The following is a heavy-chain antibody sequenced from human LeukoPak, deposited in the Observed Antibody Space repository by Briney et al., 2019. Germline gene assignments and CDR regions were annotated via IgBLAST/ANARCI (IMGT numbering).Heavy chain of an antibody. CDR3: AREDSSGTYS. V-gene: IGHV3-30*02. CDR2: IRYDGSNK. J-gene: IGHJ4*02. Sequence: GGSLRLSCAASGFTFSSYGMHWVRQAPGKGLEWVAFIRYDGSNKYYADSVKGRFTISRDNAKNTLYLQMNSLRAEDTAVYYCAREDSSGTYSWGQGILVTVSS. CDR1: GFTFSSYG. D-gene: IGHD6-19*01.